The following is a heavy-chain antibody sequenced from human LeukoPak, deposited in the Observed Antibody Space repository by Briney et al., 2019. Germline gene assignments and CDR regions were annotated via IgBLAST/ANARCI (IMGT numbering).Heavy chain of an antibody. CDR2: IYYSGST. D-gene: IGHD3-10*01. V-gene: IGHV4-59*01. Sequence: PSETQSLTCTVSGGSISSYYWSWIRQPPGKGLEWIGYIYYSGSTNYNPSLKSRVTISVDTSKNQFSLKLSSVTAADTAVYYCARYYGSGSYYMNYFDYWGQGTLVTVSS. CDR1: GGSISSYY. CDR3: ARYYGSGSYYMNYFDY. J-gene: IGHJ4*02.